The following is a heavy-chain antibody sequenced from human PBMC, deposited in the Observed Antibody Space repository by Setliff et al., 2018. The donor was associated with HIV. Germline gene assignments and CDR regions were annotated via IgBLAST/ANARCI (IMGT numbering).Heavy chain of an antibody. CDR1: GGSIDSTSYY. V-gene: IGHV4-39*01. D-gene: IGHD3-16*02. CDR2: IYQSGST. J-gene: IGHJ4*02. Sequence: SETLSLTCTVSGGSIDSTSYYWGWIRQPPGKGLEWIGTIYQSGSTYYNPSLKSRVTISVDTSKNQFSLKLSSVTAADTAVYHCARRVILSYGYYFDYWGQGTLVTVSS. CDR3: ARRVILSYGYYFDY.